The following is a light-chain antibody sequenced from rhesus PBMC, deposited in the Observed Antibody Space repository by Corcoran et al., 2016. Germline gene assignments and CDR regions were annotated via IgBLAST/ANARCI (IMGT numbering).Light chain of an antibody. CDR2: DAS. CDR1: QGISRY. Sequence: DIQLTQSPSSLSAFVGDRVTITCRASQGISRYLAWYQQKSGKAPKLLIYDASNLQSGVPSRYSGSGSGKEFTRTIRSLQPEDFATYYCQQPHSYPWTFGRGTKVEIK. CDR3: QQPHSYPWT. J-gene: IGKJ1*01. V-gene: IGKV1-38*01.